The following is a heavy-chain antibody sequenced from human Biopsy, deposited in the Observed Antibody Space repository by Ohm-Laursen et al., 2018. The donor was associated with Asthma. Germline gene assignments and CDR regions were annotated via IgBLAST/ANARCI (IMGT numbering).Heavy chain of an antibody. Sequence: ASVKVSCKASGYTFTSYGISWVRQAPGQGLEWMGWISAYNGNTNYAQKLQGRVIMTTDTSTSTAYMELRSLRSDDTAVYYCAREAYDILTGYYGGGGMDVWGQGTTVTVSS. CDR1: GYTFTSYG. J-gene: IGHJ6*02. D-gene: IGHD3-9*01. CDR3: AREAYDILTGYYGGGGMDV. CDR2: ISAYNGNT. V-gene: IGHV1-18*04.